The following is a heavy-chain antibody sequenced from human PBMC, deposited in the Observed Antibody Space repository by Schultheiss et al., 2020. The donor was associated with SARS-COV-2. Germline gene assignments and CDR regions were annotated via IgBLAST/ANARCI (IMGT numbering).Heavy chain of an antibody. CDR3: ARGGKVLWFGELLHKGESYYYYGMDV. V-gene: IGHV3-7*01. CDR2: IKQDGSEK. Sequence: GGSLRLSCAASGFTFSDYYMSWVRQAPGKGLEWVANIKQDGSEKYYVDSVKGRFTISRDNAKNSLYLQMNSLRAEDTAVYYCARGGKVLWFGELLHKGESYYYYGMDVWGQGTTVTVSS. CDR1: GFTFSDYY. J-gene: IGHJ6*02. D-gene: IGHD3-10*01.